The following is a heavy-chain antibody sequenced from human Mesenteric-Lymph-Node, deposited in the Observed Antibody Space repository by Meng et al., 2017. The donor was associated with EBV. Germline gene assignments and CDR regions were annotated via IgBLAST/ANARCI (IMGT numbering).Heavy chain of an antibody. CDR2: ISAYNGNT. J-gene: IGHJ4*02. CDR3: ARNREIAVAGTGTCDY. D-gene: IGHD6-19*01. CDR1: GYTFTSYG. Sequence: GQRVQAGAEGKTPGASVKVSCKDSGYTFTSYGISWVRQAPGQGLEWMGWISAYNGNTNYAQKLQGRVTMTTDTSTSTAYMELRSLRSDDTAVYYCARNREIAVAGTGTCDYWGQGTLVTVSS. V-gene: IGHV1-18*01.